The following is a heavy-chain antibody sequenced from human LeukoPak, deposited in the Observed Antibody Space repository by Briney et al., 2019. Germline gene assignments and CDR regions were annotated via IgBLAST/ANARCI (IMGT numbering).Heavy chain of an antibody. CDR3: ARSDFTSGSYVNWFDP. CDR2: INPNSGGT. V-gene: IGHV1-2*02. CDR1: GYTFTGYY. Sequence: ASVKVSCKASGYTFTGYYMHWVRQAPGQGLEWMGWINPNSGGTNYAQKFQGRVTMTRDTSISTAYMELSRLRSDDTAVYYCARSDFTSGSYVNWFDPWGQGTLVTVSS. D-gene: IGHD1-26*01. J-gene: IGHJ5*02.